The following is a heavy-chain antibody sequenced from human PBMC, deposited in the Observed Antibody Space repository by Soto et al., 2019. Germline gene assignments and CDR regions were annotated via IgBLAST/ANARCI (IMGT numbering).Heavy chain of an antibody. CDR3: ARAFGPDYYYYYYMDV. V-gene: IGHV3-53*04. CDR1: GFTVSSNY. J-gene: IGHJ6*03. Sequence: GGSLRLSCAASGFTVSSNYMSWVRQAPGKGLEWVSVIYSGGSTYYADSVKGRFTISRHNSKNTLYLQMNSLRAEATAVYYCARAFGPDYYYYYYMDVWGKGTTVTVSS. CDR2: IYSGGST. D-gene: IGHD3-16*01.